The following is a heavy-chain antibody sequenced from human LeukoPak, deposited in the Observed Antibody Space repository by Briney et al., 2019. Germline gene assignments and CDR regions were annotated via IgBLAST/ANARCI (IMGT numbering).Heavy chain of an antibody. J-gene: IGHJ4*02. D-gene: IGHD4-11*01. CDR1: GYTFTSYG. CDR2: ISAYNGNT. V-gene: IGHV1-18*01. Sequence: GASVKVSCKASGYTFTSYGISWVRQAPGQGLEWMGWISAYNGNTNYAQKLQGRVTMTTDTSTSTAYMELRSLRSDDTAVYYCARDMDAYSNRYYFDYWGQGTLVTVSS. CDR3: ARDMDAYSNRYYFDY.